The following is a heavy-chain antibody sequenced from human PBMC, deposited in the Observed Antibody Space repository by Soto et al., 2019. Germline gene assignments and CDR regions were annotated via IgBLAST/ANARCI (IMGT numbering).Heavy chain of an antibody. CDR1: GFTFCSFA. V-gene: IGHV3-30*18. Sequence: QVQLVESGGGVVQPGRSLTRSCAASGFTFCSFAMHWVRQAPGKGLEWVAVISYDGSEKSYADSVKGRFIISRDNSKNTLILQMNSLRVDDTAVYYCAKALGELSPESYDYWGQGTLITVSS. D-gene: IGHD3-16*02. J-gene: IGHJ4*02. CDR2: ISYDGSEK. CDR3: AKALGELSPESYDY.